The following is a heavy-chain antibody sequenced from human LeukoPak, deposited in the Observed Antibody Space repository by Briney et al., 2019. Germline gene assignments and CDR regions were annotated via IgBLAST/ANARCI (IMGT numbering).Heavy chain of an antibody. J-gene: IGHJ4*02. CDR2: IIPIFGTA. V-gene: IGHV1-69*05. CDR3: ARGNGWMVRGVIFFDY. D-gene: IGHD3-10*01. Sequence: SVKVSCKASGGTFSSYAISWVRQHPGQGLEWMVGIIPIFGTANYAQKFQGRVTITTDESTSTAYMELSSLRSEDTAVYYCARGNGWMVRGVIFFDYWGQGTLVTVSS. CDR1: GGTFSSYA.